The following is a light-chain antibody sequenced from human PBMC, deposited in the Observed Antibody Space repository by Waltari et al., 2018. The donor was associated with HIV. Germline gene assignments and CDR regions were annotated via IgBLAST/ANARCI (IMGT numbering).Light chain of an antibody. J-gene: IGKJ1*01. CDR3: QQYDNSRWT. CDR1: QSVSSSH. V-gene: IGKV3-20*01. Sequence: TILTQSPGTLSLSQGERAPLSCRARQSVSSSHLAWYQQKPGQAPRLLVYDASSRATGIPDRFSGSGSGTDFILTINGLEPEDFAVYYCQQYDNSRWTFGQGTKVEIK. CDR2: DAS.